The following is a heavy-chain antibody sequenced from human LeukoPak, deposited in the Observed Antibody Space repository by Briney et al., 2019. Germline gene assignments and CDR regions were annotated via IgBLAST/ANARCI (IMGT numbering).Heavy chain of an antibody. J-gene: IGHJ4*02. V-gene: IGHV1-69*04. Sequence: SVKVSCKASGGTFSSYAISWVRQAPGQGLEWMGRIIPILGMANYAQKFQGRVTITADKSTSTAYMELSSLRSEDTAVYYCARDAGGYYDLSFDYWGQGTLVTVSS. CDR3: ARDAGGYYDLSFDY. D-gene: IGHD3-22*01. CDR2: IIPILGMA. CDR1: GGTFSSYA.